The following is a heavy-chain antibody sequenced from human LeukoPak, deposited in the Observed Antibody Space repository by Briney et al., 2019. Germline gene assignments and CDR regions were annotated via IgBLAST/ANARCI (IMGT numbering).Heavy chain of an antibody. Sequence: SETLSLTCTASGGSISSYYWSWIRQPPGKGLEWIGYIYYSGSTNYNPSLKSRVTISVDTSKNQFSLKLSSVTAADTAVYYCARGRGDYWGQGTLVTVSS. J-gene: IGHJ4*02. V-gene: IGHV4-59*01. D-gene: IGHD3-10*01. CDR3: ARGRGDY. CDR1: GGSISSYY. CDR2: IYYSGST.